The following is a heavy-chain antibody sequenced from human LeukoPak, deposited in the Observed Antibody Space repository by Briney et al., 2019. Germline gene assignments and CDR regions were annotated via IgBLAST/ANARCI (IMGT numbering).Heavy chain of an antibody. J-gene: IGHJ4*02. CDR2: TNPNSGGT. D-gene: IGHD6-13*01. CDR1: GYTFTGYY. Sequence: SVKVSYKASGYTFTGYYMHWVRQAPGQGLEWMRRTNPNSGGTNYAQKFQGRVTMTRDTSISTAYMELSRLRSDDTAVYYCARVGQKLVPFDYWGQGTLVTVSS. CDR3: ARVGQKLVPFDY. V-gene: IGHV1-2*06.